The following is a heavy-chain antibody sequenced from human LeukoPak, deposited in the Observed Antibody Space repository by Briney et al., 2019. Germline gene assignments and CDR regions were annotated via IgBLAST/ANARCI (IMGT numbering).Heavy chain of an antibody. J-gene: IGHJ1*01. Sequence: GASVKVSCKATGYTFTSYYMHWVRQAPGQGLEWMGIINPSGGSTSYAQKFQGRVTMTRDTSTSTVYMELSSLRSEDTAVYYCARDLYGSGSYYEYFQHWGQGTLVTVSS. CDR1: GYTFTSYY. CDR3: ARDLYGSGSYYEYFQH. D-gene: IGHD3-10*01. V-gene: IGHV1-46*03. CDR2: INPSGGST.